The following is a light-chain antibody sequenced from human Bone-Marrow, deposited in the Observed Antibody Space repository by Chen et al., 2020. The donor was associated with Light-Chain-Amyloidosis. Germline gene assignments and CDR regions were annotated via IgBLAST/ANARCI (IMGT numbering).Light chain of an antibody. CDR1: SSDVGGYNF. J-gene: IGLJ1*01. CDR2: DVS. CDR3: SSKTRSATIYV. V-gene: IGLV2-14*03. Sequence: QSALTQPASVSGSPGQSITISCTGTSSDVGGYNFVSWYQQHPGKAPKLMIYDVSNRPSGVSNRFSGSKSGNTASLTISGLQAEDEADYYCSSKTRSATIYVFGIGTKVTVL.